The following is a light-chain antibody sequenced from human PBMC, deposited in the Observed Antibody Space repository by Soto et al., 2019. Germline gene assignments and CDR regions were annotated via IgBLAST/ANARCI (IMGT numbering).Light chain of an antibody. CDR2: DAS. Sequence: EIVLTQSPATLSLSPGERATLSCRASQSVSSYLAWYQQKPGQAPRLLIYDASNRATGIPARFSGSWSGTDFTLTISSLEPEDFAVYYCQQRSNWPPGFTFGPGTKVDIQ. V-gene: IGKV3-11*01. J-gene: IGKJ3*01. CDR1: QSVSSY. CDR3: QQRSNWPPGFT.